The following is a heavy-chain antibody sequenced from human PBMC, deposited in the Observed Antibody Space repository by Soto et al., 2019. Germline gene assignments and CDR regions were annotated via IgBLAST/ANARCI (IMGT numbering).Heavy chain of an antibody. CDR1: VFTFSSYG. V-gene: IGHV3-30*18. CDR2: ISYDGSNK. D-gene: IGHD3-3*01. J-gene: IGHJ6*02. CDR3: AKDRVGDFWSGDYYYGMDV. Sequence: GSLRLSCAASVFTFSSYGMHWVRQAPGKGLEWVAVISYDGSNKYYADSVKGRFTISRDNSKNTLYLQMNSLRAEDTAVYYCAKDRVGDFWSGDYYYGMDVWGQGTTVTVSS.